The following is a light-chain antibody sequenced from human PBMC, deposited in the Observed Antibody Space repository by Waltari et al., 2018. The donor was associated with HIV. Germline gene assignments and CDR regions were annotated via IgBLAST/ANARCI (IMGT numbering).Light chain of an antibody. V-gene: IGLV1-40*01. CDR2: GNN. CDR1: SSNIGAGYD. CDR3: QSYDSSLSGWV. Sequence: GQRVTISCTGSSSNIGAGYDVHWYQQLPGTAPKLLIYGNNNRPSGVPDRFSGSKSATSASLAITGLQAEDEADYYCQSYDSSLSGWVFGGGTKLTVL. J-gene: IGLJ3*02.